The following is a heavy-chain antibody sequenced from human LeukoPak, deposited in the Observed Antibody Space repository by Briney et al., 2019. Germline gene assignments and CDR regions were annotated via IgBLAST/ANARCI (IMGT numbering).Heavy chain of an antibody. CDR3: ASAVFDSGSPLFDY. CDR1: GYSISSGYY. J-gene: IGHJ4*02. V-gene: IGHV4-38-2*02. Sequence: SETLSLTCTVSGYSISSGYYWGWIRQPPGKGLEWIGSIYHSGSTYYNPSLKSRVTISVDTSKNQFSLKLSSVTAADTAVYYCASAVFDSGSPLFDYWGQGTLVTVSS. CDR2: IYHSGST. D-gene: IGHD1-26*01.